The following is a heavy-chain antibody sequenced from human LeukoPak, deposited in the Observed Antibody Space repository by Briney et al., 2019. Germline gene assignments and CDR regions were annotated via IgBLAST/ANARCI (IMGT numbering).Heavy chain of an antibody. CDR1: GFTFDDYA. J-gene: IGHJ6*03. CDR3: AKGGAGHYYYYMDV. D-gene: IGHD3-10*01. CDR2: ISWNSGSI. V-gene: IGHV3-9*01. Sequence: GGSLRLSCAASGFTFDDYAMHWVRQAPGKGLEWVSGISWNSGSIGYADSVKGRFTISGDNAKNSLYLQMNSLRAEDTALYYCAKGGAGHYYYYMDVWGKGTTVTISS.